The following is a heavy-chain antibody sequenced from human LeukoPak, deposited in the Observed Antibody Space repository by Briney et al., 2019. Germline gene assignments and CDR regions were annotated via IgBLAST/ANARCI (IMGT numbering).Heavy chain of an antibody. V-gene: IGHV1-2*02. CDR3: AREYYSISDY. J-gene: IGHJ4*02. D-gene: IGHD2-21*01. CDR1: GYTFTGYL. Sequence: TSVKVSCKASGYTFTGYLIHWVRQGPGQGLEWMGWINPNSGGTNYAQKFQGRVTMTRDTSISTAYMELSRLTSDDTAVYYCAREYYSISDYWGQGALVTVSS. CDR2: INPNSGGT.